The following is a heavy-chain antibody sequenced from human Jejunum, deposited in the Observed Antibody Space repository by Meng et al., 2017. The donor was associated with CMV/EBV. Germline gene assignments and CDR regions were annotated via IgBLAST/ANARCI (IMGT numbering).Heavy chain of an antibody. CDR3: ARGREYYSDTTGYYSNWFDP. V-gene: IGHV4-30-4*01. Sequence: DYNWSWIRQSPGKGLEWFGYISSSGNTYYNPSLESRSRVTISRDTSKNQFSLKLNSVTAADTAVYYCARGREYYSDTTGYYSNWFDPWGQGTLVTVSS. D-gene: IGHD3-22*01. CDR1: DYN. CDR2: ISSSGNT. J-gene: IGHJ5*02.